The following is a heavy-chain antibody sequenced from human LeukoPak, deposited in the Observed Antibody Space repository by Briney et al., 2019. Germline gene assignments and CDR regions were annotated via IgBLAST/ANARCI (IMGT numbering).Heavy chain of an antibody. Sequence: PSETLSLTCTVSGGSISSGGYYWSWIRQHPGKGLEWIGYIYYSGSTYYNPSLKSRVTISVDTSKNQFSLKLSSVTAADTAVYYCARGRAYYDILTGQLSFNYWGQGTLVTVSS. V-gene: IGHV4-31*03. J-gene: IGHJ4*02. CDR1: GGSISSGGYY. D-gene: IGHD3-9*01. CDR2: IYYSGST. CDR3: ARGRAYYDILTGQLSFNY.